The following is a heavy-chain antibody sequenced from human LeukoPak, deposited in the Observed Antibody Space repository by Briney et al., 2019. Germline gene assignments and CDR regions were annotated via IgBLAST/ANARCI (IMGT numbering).Heavy chain of an antibody. CDR1: GGSVSSGSYY. CDR2: IYYSGST. V-gene: IGHV4-61*01. Sequence: SETLSLTCTVSGGSVSSGSYYWSWIRQPPGKGLEWIGYIYYSGSTNYNPSLKSRVTISVDTSKNQFSLKLSSVTAADTAVYYCARVRATIHYFDYWGQGTLVTVSS. CDR3: ARVRATIHYFDY. D-gene: IGHD5-24*01. J-gene: IGHJ4*02.